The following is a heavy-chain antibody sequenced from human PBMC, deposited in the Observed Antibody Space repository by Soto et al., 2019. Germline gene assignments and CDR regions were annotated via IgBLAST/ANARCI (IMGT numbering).Heavy chain of an antibody. Sequence: GGSLRLSCAASGFTFSSYAMSWVRQAPGKGLEWVSAISGSGGSTYSADSVRGRFTISRDNSKNTLYLQMKSLRAEDTAVYYCAKDRSRVAPYYFDYWGQGTLVTVSS. CDR3: AKDRSRVAPYYFDY. D-gene: IGHD2-15*01. J-gene: IGHJ4*02. CDR2: ISGSGGST. V-gene: IGHV3-23*01. CDR1: GFTFSSYA.